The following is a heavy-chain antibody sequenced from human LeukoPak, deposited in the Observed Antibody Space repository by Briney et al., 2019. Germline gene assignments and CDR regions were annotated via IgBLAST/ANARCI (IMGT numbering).Heavy chain of an antibody. J-gene: IGHJ6*02. Sequence: GGSLRLSCAASGFTFSSYAMHWVRQAPGKGLDWVAVISYDESDEYYADSVKGRFTISTDNSKNTVYLQMNSLRAEDTALYFCANYIQRPPGMDVWGQGTMVTVSS. V-gene: IGHV3-30-3*01. CDR1: GFTFSSYA. CDR3: ANYIQRPPGMDV. CDR2: ISYDESDE. D-gene: IGHD3-10*02.